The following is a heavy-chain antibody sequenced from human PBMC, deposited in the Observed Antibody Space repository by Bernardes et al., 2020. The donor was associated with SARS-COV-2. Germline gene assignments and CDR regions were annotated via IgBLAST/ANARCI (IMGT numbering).Heavy chain of an antibody. Sequence: SETLSLICTVSGGSISSTSYYWGWLLQPPGKGREGFGSIHYRGSTFYNPSLKSRVTISVDTSKNQFSLKLSSVTAADTAVYYCARRYYDFWSGYYRDNWFDPWGQGTLVTVSS. CDR2: IHYRGST. CDR1: GGSISSTSYY. V-gene: IGHV4-39*07. J-gene: IGHJ5*02. D-gene: IGHD3-3*01. CDR3: ARRYYDFWSGYYRDNWFDP.